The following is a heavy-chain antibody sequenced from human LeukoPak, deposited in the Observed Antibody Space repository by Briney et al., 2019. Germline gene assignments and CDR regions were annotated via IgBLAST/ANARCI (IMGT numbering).Heavy chain of an antibody. CDR2: ISYDGSNK. V-gene: IGHV3-30*18. CDR3: AKGLYSSSSEIRFLRLGYYFDY. J-gene: IGHJ4*02. CDR1: GFTFSGYG. Sequence: GGTLRLSCAASGFTFSGYGMSWVRQAPGKGLEWVAVISYDGSNKYYADSVKGRFTISRDNSKNTLYLQMNSLRAEDTAVYYCAKGLYSSSSEIRFLRLGYYFDYWGQGTLVTVSS. D-gene: IGHD6-6*01.